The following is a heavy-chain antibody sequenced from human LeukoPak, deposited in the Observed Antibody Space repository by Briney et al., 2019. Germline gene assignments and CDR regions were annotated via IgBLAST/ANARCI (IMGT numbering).Heavy chain of an antibody. CDR3: VRSRGSYSYYYYYMDV. CDR2: MNPNSGNT. D-gene: IGHD1-26*01. CDR1: GYTFTSYD. J-gene: IGHJ6*03. Sequence: ASVKVSCKASGYTFTSYDINWVRQATGQGLEWMGWMNPNSGNTGYAQKFQGRVTMTRNTSISTAYMELSSLRSEDTAVYYCVRSRGSYSYYYYYMDVWGKGTTVTVSS. V-gene: IGHV1-8*01.